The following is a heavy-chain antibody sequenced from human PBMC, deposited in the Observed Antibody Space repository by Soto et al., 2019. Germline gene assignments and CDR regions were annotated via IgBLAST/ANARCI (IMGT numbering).Heavy chain of an antibody. D-gene: IGHD4-17*01. CDR3: ARDPSDYRSPPAPDY. J-gene: IGHJ4*02. CDR1: GFTLSSYG. V-gene: IGHV3-33*01. Sequence: QVQLVESGGGVVQPGRSLRLSCAASGFTLSSYGMHWVRQAPGKGLEWVAVIWYDGSNKYYADSVKGRFTISRDNSKNTLYLQMNSLRAEDTAVYYCARDPSDYRSPPAPDYWCQGALVTVSS. CDR2: IWYDGSNK.